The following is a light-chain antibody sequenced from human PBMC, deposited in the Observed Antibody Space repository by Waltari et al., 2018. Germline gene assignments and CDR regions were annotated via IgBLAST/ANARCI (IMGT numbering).Light chain of an antibody. J-gene: IGLJ2*01. CDR1: RSDVGNYAL. CDR2: EVT. CDR3: SSYAGNSDL. V-gene: IGLV2-23*02. Sequence: QSALTQPASVSGSPGQSITISCTGTRSDVGNYALVSWYQHHPGKVPKLMIYEVTNRPSGVSNRFSGAKSGNTASLTISGLQAEDEAEYYCSSYAGNSDLIGGGTKLTVL.